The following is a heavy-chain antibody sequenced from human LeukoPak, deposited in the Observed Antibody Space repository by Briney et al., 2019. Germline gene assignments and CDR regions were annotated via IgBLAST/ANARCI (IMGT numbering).Heavy chain of an antibody. Sequence: ASVKVSCKASGYTFTSYGISWVRQAPGQGLEWMGWISAYNGNTNYAQKLQGRVTMTTDTSTSTAYMELRSLRSEDTAVYYCARGFGPAAIPAPGDYWGQGTLATVSS. CDR1: GYTFTSYG. CDR3: ARGFGPAAIPAPGDY. V-gene: IGHV1-18*01. J-gene: IGHJ4*02. CDR2: ISAYNGNT. D-gene: IGHD2-2*02.